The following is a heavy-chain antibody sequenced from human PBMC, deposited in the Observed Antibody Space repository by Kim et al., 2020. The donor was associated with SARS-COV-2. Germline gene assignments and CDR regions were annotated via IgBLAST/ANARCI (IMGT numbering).Heavy chain of an antibody. D-gene: IGHD4-17*01. CDR2: INHSGST. J-gene: IGHJ6*02. Sequence: SETLSLTCAVYGGSFSGYYWSWIRQPPGKGLEWIGEINHSGSTNYNPSLKSRVTISVDTSKNQFSLKLSSVTAADTAVYYCARGRTVTTFYYDSGMDVWGQGAPVTAS. V-gene: IGHV4-34*01. CDR1: GGSFSGYY. CDR3: ARGRTVTTFYYDSGMDV.